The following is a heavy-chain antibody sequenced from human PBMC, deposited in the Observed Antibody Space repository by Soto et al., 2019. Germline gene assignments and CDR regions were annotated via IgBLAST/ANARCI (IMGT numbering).Heavy chain of an antibody. CDR1: GYTFTGYY. CDR3: ARSPVRGGSPLLCYFDY. J-gene: IGHJ4*02. Sequence: QVQLVQSGAEVKKPGASVKVSCKASGYTFTGYYMHWVRQAPGQGLEWMGWINPNSGGTNYAQKCQGGGAMTRESAISTAYMELSRLRSDDTAVYYCARSPVRGGSPLLCYFDYWGQGTLVTVSS. CDR2: INPNSGGT. V-gene: IGHV1-2*02. D-gene: IGHD1-26*01.